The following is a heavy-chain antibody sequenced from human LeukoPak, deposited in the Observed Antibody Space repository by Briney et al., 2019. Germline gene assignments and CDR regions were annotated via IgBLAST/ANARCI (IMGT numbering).Heavy chain of an antibody. V-gene: IGHV1-8*01. CDR2: MNPNSGNT. J-gene: IGHJ6*03. CDR1: GYTFTSYD. CDR3: ARGRTGTTGYYYYYMDV. D-gene: IGHD1-7*01. Sequence: GASVKVSCKASGYTFTSYDINWVRQATGQGLEWMGWMNPNSGNTGYAQKFQGGVTMTRNTSISTAYMELSSLRSEDTAVYYCARGRTGTTGYYYYYMDVWGKGTTVTVSS.